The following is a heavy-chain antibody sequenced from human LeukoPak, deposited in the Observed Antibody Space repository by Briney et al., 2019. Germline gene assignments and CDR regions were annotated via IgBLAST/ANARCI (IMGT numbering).Heavy chain of an antibody. J-gene: IGHJ6*03. CDR1: GFTFSTYS. CDR2: ISDDSNYI. D-gene: IGHD1-26*01. V-gene: IGHV3-21*01. CDR3: ARDPYSGSYGNDYYYYMDV. Sequence: PGGSLRLSCAASGFTFSTYSGNWIRQAPGKGLEWVSSISDDSNYIFYADSVKGRFTISRDNARNSLYLQMNSLRAEDTAVYYCARDPYSGSYGNDYYYYMDVWGKGTTVTISS.